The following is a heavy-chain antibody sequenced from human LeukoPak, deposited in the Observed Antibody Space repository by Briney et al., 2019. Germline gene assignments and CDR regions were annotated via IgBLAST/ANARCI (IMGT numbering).Heavy chain of an antibody. V-gene: IGHV4-4*07. D-gene: IGHD3-3*01. Sequence: SETLSLTCTVSGGSISSYYWSWIRQPAGKGLEWIGRIYISGSTNYNPSLKSRVTISVDTSKNQFSLKLSSVTAADTAVYYCARADRRDYDFWSGYYNPTFDYWGQGTLVTVSS. J-gene: IGHJ4*02. CDR3: ARADRRDYDFWSGYYNPTFDY. CDR2: IYISGST. CDR1: GGSISSYY.